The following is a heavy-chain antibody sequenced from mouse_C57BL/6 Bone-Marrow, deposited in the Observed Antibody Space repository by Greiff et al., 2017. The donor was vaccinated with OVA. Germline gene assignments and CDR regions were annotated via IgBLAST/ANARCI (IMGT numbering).Heavy chain of an antibody. CDR2: IDPEDGET. CDR1: GFNIKDYY. V-gene: IGHV14-2*01. Sequence: EVQRVESGAELVKPGASVKLSCTASGFNIKDYYMHWVKQRTEQGLEWIGRIDPEDGETKYAPKFQGKATITADTSSNTAYLQLSSLTSEDTAVYYGAWLLLHWYFDVWGTGTTVTVSS. D-gene: IGHD2-3*01. J-gene: IGHJ1*03. CDR3: AWLLLHWYFDV.